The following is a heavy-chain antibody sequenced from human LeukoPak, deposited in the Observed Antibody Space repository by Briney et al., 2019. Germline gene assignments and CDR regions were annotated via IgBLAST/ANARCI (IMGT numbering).Heavy chain of an antibody. CDR3: ARGSKKTYYYDSSGYMAFDI. CDR1: GYSISSGYY. V-gene: IGHV4-38-2*02. J-gene: IGHJ3*02. CDR2: IYHSGST. Sequence: SETLSLTCTVSGYSISSGYYWGWIRQPPGKGLEWIGSIYHSGSTYYNPSLKSRVTISVDTSKNQLSLKLSSVTAADTAVHYCARGSKKTYYYDSSGYMAFDIWGQGTMATVSS. D-gene: IGHD3-22*01.